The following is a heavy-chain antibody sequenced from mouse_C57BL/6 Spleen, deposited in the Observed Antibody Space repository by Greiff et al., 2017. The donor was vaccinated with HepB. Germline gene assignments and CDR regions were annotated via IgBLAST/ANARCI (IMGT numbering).Heavy chain of an antibody. CDR1: GFTFSSYA. V-gene: IGHV5-4*01. CDR2: ISDGGSYT. CDR3: ARDLIYYYGSSYGYFDY. J-gene: IGHJ2*01. Sequence: EVKVVESGEGLVKPGGSLKLSCAASGFTFSSYAMSWVRQTPEKRLEWVATISDGGSYTYYPDNVKGRFTISRDNAKNNLYLQMSHLKSEDTAMYYCARDLIYYYGSSYGYFDYWGQGTTLTVSS. D-gene: IGHD1-1*01.